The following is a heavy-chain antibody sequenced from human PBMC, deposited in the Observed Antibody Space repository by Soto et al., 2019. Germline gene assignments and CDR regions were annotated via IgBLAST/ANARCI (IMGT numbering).Heavy chain of an antibody. J-gene: IGHJ3*02. CDR2: IYHSGST. CDR3: ARVSSSSLDAFDI. V-gene: IGHV4-38-2*02. Sequence: SKTLSLTCTVSGYSISSGYYWGWIRQPPGKGLEWIGSIYHSGSTYYNPSLKSRVTISVDTSKNQFSLKLGSVTAADTAVYYCARVSSSSLDAFDIWGQGTMVTVSS. CDR1: GYSISSGYY. D-gene: IGHD6-6*01.